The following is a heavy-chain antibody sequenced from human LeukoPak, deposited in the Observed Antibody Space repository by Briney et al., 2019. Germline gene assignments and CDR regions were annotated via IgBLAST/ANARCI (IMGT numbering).Heavy chain of an antibody. D-gene: IGHD6-19*01. CDR3: AREFKPVAGTFYYYYYMDV. J-gene: IGHJ6*03. Sequence: GGSLRLSCAASGFTFSSYWMHWVRQAPGKGLVWVSRINSDGSSTSYADSVKGRFTISRGNAKNTLYLQMNSLRAEDTAVYYCAREFKPVAGTFYYYYYMDVWGKGTTVTVSS. V-gene: IGHV3-74*01. CDR2: INSDGSST. CDR1: GFTFSSYW.